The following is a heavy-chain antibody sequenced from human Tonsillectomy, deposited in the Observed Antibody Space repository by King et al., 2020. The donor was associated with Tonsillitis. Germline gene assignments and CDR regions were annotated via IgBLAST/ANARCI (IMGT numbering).Heavy chain of an antibody. CDR3: ARLAPSVRYFDWFASPFDALDI. Sequence: QLQESGPGLVKPSETLSLTCTVSGGSISSSSYYWGWIRQPPGKGLEWIGSIYYSGSTYYNPSLKSRVTISVDTSKNQFSLKLSSVTAADTAVYYCARLAPSVRYFDWFASPFDALDIWGQGTMVTVSS. D-gene: IGHD3-9*01. J-gene: IGHJ3*02. CDR1: GGSISSSSYY. CDR2: IYYSGST. V-gene: IGHV4-39*01.